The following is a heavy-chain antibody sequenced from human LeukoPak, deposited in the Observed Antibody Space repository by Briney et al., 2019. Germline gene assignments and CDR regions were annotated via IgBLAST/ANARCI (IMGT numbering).Heavy chain of an antibody. J-gene: IGHJ6*03. V-gene: IGHV4-34*01. CDR2: INHSGST. D-gene: IGHD6-19*01. CDR3: ARGAIAVAGRYYYYMDV. Sequence: SETLSLTCAVYGGSFSGYYWSWIRQPPGKGLEWIGEINHSGSTNYNPSLKSRVTISVDTSKNQSSLKLSSVTAADTAVYYCARGAIAVAGRYYYYMDVWGKGTTVTVSS. CDR1: GGSFSGYY.